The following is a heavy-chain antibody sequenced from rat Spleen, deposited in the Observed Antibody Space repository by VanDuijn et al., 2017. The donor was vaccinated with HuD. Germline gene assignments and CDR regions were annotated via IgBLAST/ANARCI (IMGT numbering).Heavy chain of an antibody. J-gene: IGHJ4*01. V-gene: IGHV5S23*01. D-gene: IGHD1-6*01. CDR1: GFTLSDYG. CDR2: ISTGGGNT. CDR3: ASLMYTPDYLGVMDV. Sequence: EVQLVESGGGLVQPGRSLKLSCAASGFTLSDYGMAWVRQTPTKGLEWVASISTGGGNTYYRDSVKGRFTISRDNAKSTLYLQMDSLRSEDTATYYCASLMYTPDYLGVMDVWGQGASVTVSS.